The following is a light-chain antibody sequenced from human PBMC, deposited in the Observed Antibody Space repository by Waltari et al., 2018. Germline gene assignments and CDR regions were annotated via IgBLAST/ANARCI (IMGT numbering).Light chain of an antibody. CDR1: SRHLGGTTH. CDR2: VVN. J-gene: IGLJ3*02. Sequence: QSALTQHPSAPASPGQSVTIPCTGPSRHLGGTTHLSWYQQRPGKAPRFVIYVVNKRPSGVSGRFSGSKSGNPASLTVSGLQPDDEATYYCSAFAGSNNFGVFGGGTKLTVL. V-gene: IGLV2-8*01. CDR3: SAFAGSNNFGV.